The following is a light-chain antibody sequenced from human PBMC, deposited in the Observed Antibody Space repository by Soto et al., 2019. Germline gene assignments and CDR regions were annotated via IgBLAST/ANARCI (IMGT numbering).Light chain of an antibody. CDR1: QDISTY. CDR3: QQYYTYST. Sequence: DIQMTQSPSSLSAFVGDRVTITCQASQDISTYVNWYQQKPGKTPNLLIYAASNLETRVPSRFSGSGSGTEFTLTISSLQPDDFSSYYCQQYYTYSTFGQGTKVEIK. CDR2: AAS. J-gene: IGKJ1*01. V-gene: IGKV1-33*01.